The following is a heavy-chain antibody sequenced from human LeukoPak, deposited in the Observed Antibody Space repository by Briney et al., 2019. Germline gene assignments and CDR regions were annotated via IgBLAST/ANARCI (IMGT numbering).Heavy chain of an antibody. J-gene: IGHJ4*02. Sequence: ASVKVSCKASGYTFTSYAIHWVRQAPGQRLEWMGWINAGNGNTKYSQKFQGRVSITRDTSASTAYMELSSLRSEDTALYYCASPHLSSSWYIPNYWGQGTLVTVSS. CDR2: INAGNGNT. D-gene: IGHD6-13*01. CDR3: ASPHLSSSWYIPNY. CDR1: GYTFTSYA. V-gene: IGHV1-3*01.